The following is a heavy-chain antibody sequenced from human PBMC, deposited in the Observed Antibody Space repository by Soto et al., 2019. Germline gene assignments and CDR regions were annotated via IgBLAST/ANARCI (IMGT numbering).Heavy chain of an antibody. CDR2: IYYSGST. CDR3: ARGMDSSSYPTTYYFDY. J-gene: IGHJ4*02. D-gene: IGHD6-6*01. CDR1: GGSISSGGYY. V-gene: IGHV4-31*03. Sequence: QVQLQESGPGLVKPSQTLSLTCTVSGGSISSGGYYWSWIRQHPGKGLEWIGYIYYSGSTYYNPSLKSRVTISLDTSKNQFSLKLSSVTAADTAVYYCARGMDSSSYPTTYYFDYWGQGTLVTVSS.